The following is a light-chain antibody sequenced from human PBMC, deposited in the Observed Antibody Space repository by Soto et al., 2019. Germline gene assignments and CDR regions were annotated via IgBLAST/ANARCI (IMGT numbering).Light chain of an antibody. Sequence: QSALTQPPSASGSPGQSVTLSCTGNNSDIGGYNYVSWYQQHPGKAPKLLIYDVSKRPSGVPDRFSGSRSGNTASLTVSGLQSGDEAHYYCSSYAGSNNVIFGGGTKLTVL. J-gene: IGLJ2*01. CDR3: SSYAGSNNVI. CDR1: NSDIGGYNY. V-gene: IGLV2-8*01. CDR2: DVS.